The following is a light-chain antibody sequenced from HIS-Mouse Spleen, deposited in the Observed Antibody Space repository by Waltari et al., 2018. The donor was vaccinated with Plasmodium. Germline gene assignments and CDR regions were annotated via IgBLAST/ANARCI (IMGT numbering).Light chain of an antibody. J-gene: IGKJ4*01. CDR3: QQYDNLPLT. V-gene: IGKV1-33*01. CDR2: DAS. CDR1: QDISNY. Sequence: IQMPQSPSSLSPSVGDRVTITCQASQDISNYLNWYQQKPGKAPKLLIYDASNLETGVPSRFSGSGSGTDFTFTISSLQPEDIATYYCQQYDNLPLTFGGGTKVEIK.